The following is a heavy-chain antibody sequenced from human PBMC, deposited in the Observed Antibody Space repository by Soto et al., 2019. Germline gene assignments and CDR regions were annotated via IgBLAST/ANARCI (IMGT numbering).Heavy chain of an antibody. CDR1: GFTFSSYE. CDR3: TGDASRASSARGWFEP. D-gene: IGHD6-13*01. CDR2: ISSSGSTI. V-gene: IGHV3-48*03. J-gene: IGHJ5*02. Sequence: PGGSLRLSCAASGFTFSSYEMNWVRQAPGRGLEWVSYISSSGSTIYDADSVKGRFTISRDNAKNSLYLQMNSLRAEDTAVYYCTGDASRASSARGWFEPWGPGTLVPVSS.